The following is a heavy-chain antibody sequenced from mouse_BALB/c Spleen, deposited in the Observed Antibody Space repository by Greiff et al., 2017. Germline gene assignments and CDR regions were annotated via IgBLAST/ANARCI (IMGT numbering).Heavy chain of an antibody. CDR3: ARDGGLRAWFAY. J-gene: IGHJ3*01. V-gene: IGHV1-7*01. CDR2: INPSTGYT. CDR1: GYTFTSYW. Sequence: VKLVESGAELAKPGASVKMSCKASGYTFTSYWMHWVKQRPGQGLEWIGYINPSTGYTEYNQKFKDKATLTADKSSSTAYMQLSSLTSEDSAVYYCARDGGLRAWFAYWGQGTLVTVSA. D-gene: IGHD2-4*01.